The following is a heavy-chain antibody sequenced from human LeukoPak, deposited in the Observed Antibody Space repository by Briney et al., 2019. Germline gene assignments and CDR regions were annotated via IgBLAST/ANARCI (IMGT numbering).Heavy chain of an antibody. CDR1: GYTFTYYT. D-gene: IGHD5-12*01. CDR2: ISTNTGNP. J-gene: IGHJ4*02. V-gene: IGHV7-4-1*02. Sequence: ASVKVSCKASGYTFTYYTMNWVRQAPGQGLEWIGWISTNTGNPTYAQGFTGRFVFSLDTSASTAFLQISSLKAADTAVYYCVRNGIYPLIYYDYWGQGTLVTVSS. CDR3: VRNGIYPLIYYDY.